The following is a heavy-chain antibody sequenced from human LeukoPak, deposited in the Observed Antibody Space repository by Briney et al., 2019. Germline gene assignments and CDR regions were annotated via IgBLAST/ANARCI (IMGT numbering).Heavy chain of an antibody. CDR3: ARGIGYCSSTSCYAGEFDY. V-gene: IGHV1-69*06. Sequence: SVKVSCKASGGTFSSYAISWVRQAPGQGLEWMGGTIPIFGTANYAQKFQGRVTITADKSTSTAYMELSSLRSEDTAVYYCARGIGYCSSTSCYAGEFDYWGQGTLVTVSS. CDR2: TIPIFGTA. CDR1: GGTFSSYA. D-gene: IGHD2-2*01. J-gene: IGHJ4*02.